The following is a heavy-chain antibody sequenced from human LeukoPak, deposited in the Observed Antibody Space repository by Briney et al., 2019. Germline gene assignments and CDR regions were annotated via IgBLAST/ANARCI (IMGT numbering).Heavy chain of an antibody. Sequence: GESLKISCKGSGYTFSNYYIAWVRQMPGKGLEWMGIIYPGDSETRYSPSFEGQVTISADKSTSIVYLQWSSLKASDTAMYYCARHGEQWLALDYWGHGTLVTVSS. V-gene: IGHV5-51*01. CDR3: ARHGEQWLALDY. CDR2: IYPGDSET. D-gene: IGHD6-19*01. J-gene: IGHJ4*01. CDR1: GYTFSNYY.